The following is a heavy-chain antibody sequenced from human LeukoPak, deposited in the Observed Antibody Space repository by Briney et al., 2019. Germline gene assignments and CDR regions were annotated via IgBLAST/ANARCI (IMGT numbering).Heavy chain of an antibody. CDR2: ISGYNGNT. Sequence: GASVKVSCKTSGYTFASYGISWVRQAPGQGLEWMGWISGYNGNTKYAQKFQGRVTMTTDTSTSTAYMELRSLRSDDTAVYYCARVGRNYYDSSGYYPRGWFDPWGQGTLVTVSS. J-gene: IGHJ5*02. CDR3: ARVGRNYYDSSGYYPRGWFDP. D-gene: IGHD3-22*01. V-gene: IGHV1-18*01. CDR1: GYTFASYG.